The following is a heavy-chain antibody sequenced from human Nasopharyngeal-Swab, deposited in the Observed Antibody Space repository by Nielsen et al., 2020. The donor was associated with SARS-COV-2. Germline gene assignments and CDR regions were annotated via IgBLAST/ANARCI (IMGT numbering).Heavy chain of an antibody. J-gene: IGHJ4*02. CDR2: IVVGSGNT. CDR1: GFTFTSSA. V-gene: IGHV1-58*01. CDR3: AGGYRSGGSCYPPEGY. D-gene: IGHD2-15*01. Sequence: SVKVSCKASGFTFTSSAVQWVRQARGQRLEWIGWIVVGSGNTNYAQKFQERVTITRDMSTSTAYMELSSLRSEDTAVYYCAGGYRSGGSCYPPEGYWGQGTLVTVSS.